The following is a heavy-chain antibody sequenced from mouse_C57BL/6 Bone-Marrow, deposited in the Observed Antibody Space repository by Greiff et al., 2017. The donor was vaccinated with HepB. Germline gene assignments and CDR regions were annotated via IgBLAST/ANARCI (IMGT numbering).Heavy chain of an antibody. Sequence: EVQLVESGGGLVKPGASLKLSCAASGFTFSSYAMPWVRQTPGKRLEWVATISHGGSYTYYPDNVKGRFTISRDNAKSNLYLQISHLKSEDTAMYYCARDGGTGDWYFDVWGTGTTVTVSS. V-gene: IGHV5-4*01. J-gene: IGHJ1*03. D-gene: IGHD4-1*01. CDR1: GFTFSSYA. CDR3: ARDGGTGDWYFDV. CDR2: ISHGGSYT.